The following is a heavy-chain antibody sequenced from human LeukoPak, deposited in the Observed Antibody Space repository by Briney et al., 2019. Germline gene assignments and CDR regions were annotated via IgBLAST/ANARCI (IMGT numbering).Heavy chain of an antibody. D-gene: IGHD5-18*01. CDR1: GFTFSNFW. Sequence: GGSLRLSCTASGFTFSNFWMGWVRQAPGKGLEWVANIKQDETEKFYLGSVKGRFTISRDNAKNSLYLQMNSLRADDTALYYCAKDTRGYSYGSYFDYWGQGTLVTVSS. V-gene: IGHV3-7*03. CDR3: AKDTRGYSYGSYFDY. CDR2: IKQDETEK. J-gene: IGHJ4*02.